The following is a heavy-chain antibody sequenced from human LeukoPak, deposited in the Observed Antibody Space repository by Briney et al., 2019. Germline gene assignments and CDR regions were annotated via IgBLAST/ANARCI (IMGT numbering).Heavy chain of an antibody. J-gene: IGHJ4*02. CDR3: ARDDKTDVVTYYFDY. Sequence: GGSLRLSCAASGFTFSSYAMSWVRQAPGKGLEWVSAISGSGGSTYYADTVKGRFTISRDNSKNTLYLQMNSLRAEDTAVYYCARDDKTDVVTYYFDYWGQGTLVTVSS. CDR2: ISGSGGST. V-gene: IGHV3-23*01. D-gene: IGHD2-21*02. CDR1: GFTFSSYA.